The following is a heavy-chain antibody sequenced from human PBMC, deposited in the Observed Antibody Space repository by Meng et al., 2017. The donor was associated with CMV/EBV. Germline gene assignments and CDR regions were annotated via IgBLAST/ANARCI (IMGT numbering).Heavy chain of an antibody. CDR2: MNPNSGNT. D-gene: IGHD6-6*01. Sequence: GESLKISCKASGYTFTSYDINWVRQATGQGLEWMGWMNPNSGNTGYAQKFQGRVTMTRNTSISTAYMELSSLRSEDTAVYYCARRSSIAARLSRPNYYYGMDVWGQGTTVTVSS. CDR1: GYTFTSYD. CDR3: ARRSSIAARLSRPNYYYGMDV. J-gene: IGHJ6*02. V-gene: IGHV1-8*01.